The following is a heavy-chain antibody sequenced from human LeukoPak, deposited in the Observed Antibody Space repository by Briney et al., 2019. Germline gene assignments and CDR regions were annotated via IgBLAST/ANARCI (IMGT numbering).Heavy chain of an antibody. CDR1: GGSFSGYY. Sequence: PSETLSLTCAVYGGSFSGYYWSWIRQPPGKGLEWIGEINHSGSTNYNPSLKSRVTISVDTSKNQFSLKLSSVTAADTAVYYCARNRIAIFGVVGGLDYWGQGTLVTVSS. J-gene: IGHJ4*02. D-gene: IGHD3-3*01. V-gene: IGHV4-34*01. CDR3: ARNRIAIFGVVGGLDY. CDR2: INHSGST.